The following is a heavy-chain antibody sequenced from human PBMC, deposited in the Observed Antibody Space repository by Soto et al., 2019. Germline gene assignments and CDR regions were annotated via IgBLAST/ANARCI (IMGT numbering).Heavy chain of an antibody. V-gene: IGHV2-5*02. D-gene: IGHD6-19*01. CDR3: AHGSGWLSDY. CDR2: IYWDDDK. CDR1: GFSLSSPAVG. Sequence: QITLKESGPALVKPTQTLTLTCTFSGFSLSSPAVGVNWIRQPPGKALEWLALIYWDDDKQYSPSLRSRLTITTDTSKLHLVLTMTTVDPVDTSTYYCAHGSGWLSDYWGQGTLVTVSS. J-gene: IGHJ4*02.